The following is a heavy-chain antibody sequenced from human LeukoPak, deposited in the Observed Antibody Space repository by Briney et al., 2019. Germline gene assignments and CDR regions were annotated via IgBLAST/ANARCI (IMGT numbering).Heavy chain of an antibody. J-gene: IGHJ4*02. V-gene: IGHV1-46*01. Sequence: EASVKVSCKASGYTFTSYYMHWVRQAPGQGLEWMGIINPSGGSTSYAQKFQGRVTMTRDTSISTAYMELSRLRSDDTAVYYCAGYQKSGYYRSPVDYWGQGTLVTVSS. CDR2: INPSGGST. D-gene: IGHD3-3*01. CDR3: AGYQKSGYYRSPVDY. CDR1: GYTFTSYY.